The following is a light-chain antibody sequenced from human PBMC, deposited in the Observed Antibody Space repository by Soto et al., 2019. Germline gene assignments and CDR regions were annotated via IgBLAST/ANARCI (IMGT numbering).Light chain of an antibody. J-gene: IGKJ1*01. V-gene: IGKV3-20*01. Sequence: EIVLTHSPCTLSLXXGERATLSCRASQSVSSSYLAWYQQKPGQAPRLLIYGASSRATGIPDRFSGSGSGTDFTLTISRLEPEDFAVYYCQQYDSSPKTFGQGTKVDIK. CDR3: QQYDSSPKT. CDR1: QSVSSSY. CDR2: GAS.